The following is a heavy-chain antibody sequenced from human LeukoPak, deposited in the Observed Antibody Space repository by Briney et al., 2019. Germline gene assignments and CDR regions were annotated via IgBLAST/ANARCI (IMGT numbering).Heavy chain of an antibody. Sequence: SETLSLTCAVYGGSFSGYYWSWIRQPPGKGLEWIGEINHSGSTNYNPSLKSRVTISVDTSKNQFSLEVSSVTAADTAVYYCARGRYSSGWYPKEFDYWGQGTLVTVSS. J-gene: IGHJ4*02. CDR2: INHSGST. CDR3: ARGRYSSGWYPKEFDY. D-gene: IGHD6-19*01. CDR1: GGSFSGYY. V-gene: IGHV4-34*01.